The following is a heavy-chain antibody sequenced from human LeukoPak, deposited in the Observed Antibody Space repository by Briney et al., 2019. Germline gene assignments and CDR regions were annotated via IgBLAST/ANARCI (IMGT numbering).Heavy chain of an antibody. CDR2: ISAYNGNT. Sequence: ASVKVSCKASGYTFTSYGISWVRQAPGQGLEWMGWISAYNGNTNYAQKLQGRATMTTDTSTSTAYMELRSLRSDDTAVYYCARGLGAYYYDSSGYYTPNDAFDIWGQGTMVTVSS. J-gene: IGHJ3*02. D-gene: IGHD3-22*01. V-gene: IGHV1-18*01. CDR3: ARGLGAYYYDSSGYYTPNDAFDI. CDR1: GYTFTSYG.